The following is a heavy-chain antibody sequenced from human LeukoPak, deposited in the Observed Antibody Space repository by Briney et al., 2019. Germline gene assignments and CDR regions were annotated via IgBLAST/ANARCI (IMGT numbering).Heavy chain of an antibody. CDR1: GGSFSGYY. D-gene: IGHD3-10*01. V-gene: IGHV4-34*01. CDR2: INHSGST. CDR3: ARGKGTYYHYMDV. J-gene: IGHJ6*03. Sequence: PSETLSLTCAVYGGSFSGYYWSWIRQPPGKGLEWIGEINHSGSTNYNPSLKSRVTISVDTSKNQFSLKLSSVTAADTAVYYCARGKGTYYHYMDVWGKGTTVTVSS.